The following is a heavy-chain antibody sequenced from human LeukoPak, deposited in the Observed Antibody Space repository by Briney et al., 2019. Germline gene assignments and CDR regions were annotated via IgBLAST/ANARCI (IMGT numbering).Heavy chain of an antibody. J-gene: IGHJ3*02. Sequence: SETLSLTCTVSGGSISSSSYYWGWIRQPPGKGLEWIGSIYYSGSTYYNPSLKSRVTISVDTSKNQFSLKLSSVTAADTAVYYCARDYSGGYYDSSGYYLPDAFDIWGQGTMVTVSS. CDR2: IYYSGST. V-gene: IGHV4-39*02. CDR3: ARDYSGGYYDSSGYYLPDAFDI. CDR1: GGSISSSSYY. D-gene: IGHD3-22*01.